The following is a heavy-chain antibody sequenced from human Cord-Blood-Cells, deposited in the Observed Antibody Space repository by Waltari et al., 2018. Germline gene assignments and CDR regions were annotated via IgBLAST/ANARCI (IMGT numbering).Heavy chain of an antibody. Sequence: QVQLVESGGGVVQPGRSLRLSCAASGVPFSSYAMHWVRQAPGKGLEWVAVISYDGSNKYYADSVKGRFTISRDNSKNTLYLRMNSLRAEDTAVYYCANPSNWFDPWGQGTLVTVSS. CDR3: ANPSNWFDP. CDR2: ISYDGSNK. CDR1: GVPFSSYA. V-gene: IGHV3-30*04. J-gene: IGHJ5*02.